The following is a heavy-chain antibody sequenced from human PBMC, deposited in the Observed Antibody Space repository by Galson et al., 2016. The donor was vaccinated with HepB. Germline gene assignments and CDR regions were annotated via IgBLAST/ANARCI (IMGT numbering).Heavy chain of an antibody. CDR2: ISFDESDK. CDR1: GFTFSTYA. J-gene: IGHJ4*02. D-gene: IGHD2-2*01. V-gene: IGHV3-30*03. Sequence: SLRLSCAASGFTFSTYAMDWVRQAPGKGLEWVAVISFDESDKYYADFVKGRFTISRDNSKNTLYLQMNSLRAEDTAVYYCARVRGRRGPAALDYWGQGTRVTVSS. CDR3: ARVRGRRGPAALDY.